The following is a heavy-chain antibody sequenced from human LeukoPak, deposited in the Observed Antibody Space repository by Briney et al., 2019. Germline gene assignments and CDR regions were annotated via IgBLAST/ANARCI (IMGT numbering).Heavy chain of an antibody. J-gene: IGHJ6*04. CDR3: ARRRLASRTMDV. V-gene: IGHV4-34*01. Sequence: SETLSLTCAVYGGSFSGYYWSWIRQPPGKGLEWIGEINHSGSTNYNPSLKSRVTISVDTSKNQFSLKLSSVTAADTAVYYCARRRLASRTMDVWGKGTTVTVSS. CDR1: GGSFSGYY. CDR2: INHSGST.